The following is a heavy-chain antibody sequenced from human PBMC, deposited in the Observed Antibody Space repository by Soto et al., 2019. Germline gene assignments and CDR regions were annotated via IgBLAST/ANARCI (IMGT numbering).Heavy chain of an antibody. CDR2: INPLPTSGST. Sequence: ASVKVSCKASGYIFTNYYIHWVRQAPGQGLEWMAIINPLPTSGSTNYAQKFQGRVTVTRDTSTSTVYMELSSLKSEDTAIYYCARDLAAAAYWGQETLVTVSS. J-gene: IGHJ4*02. CDR1: GYIFTNYY. CDR3: ARDLAAAAY. D-gene: IGHD6-13*01. V-gene: IGHV1-46*01.